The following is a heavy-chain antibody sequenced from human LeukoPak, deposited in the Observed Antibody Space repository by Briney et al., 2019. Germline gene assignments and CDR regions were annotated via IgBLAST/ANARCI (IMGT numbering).Heavy chain of an antibody. CDR2: IYYSGNT. D-gene: IGHD2-2*01. CDR3: AREVPAATEGYWFDP. V-gene: IGHV4-39*07. J-gene: IGHJ5*02. Sequence: PSETLSLTCTVSGDSISTSNSYWGWIRQPPGKGLEWIGSIYYSGNTYYNASLKSRLTISADTSKNQFSLTLTSVTAADTAVYYCAREVPAATEGYWFDPWGQGTLVTVSS. CDR1: GDSISTSNSY.